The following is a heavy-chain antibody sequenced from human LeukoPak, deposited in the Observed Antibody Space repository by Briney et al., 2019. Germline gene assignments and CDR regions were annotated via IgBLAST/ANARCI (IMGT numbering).Heavy chain of an antibody. Sequence: PLGPLRLSCEPSGYTCKSYTMSWVHQDPGKRQERESSICGSGGSTYYTDSVKGRYTISRDNSKNTLYLQMNSLRAEDTAVYYCAKSARLRYFDWLLSYYYYGMDVWGQGTTVTVSS. CDR1: GYTCKSYT. CDR2: ICGSGGST. J-gene: IGHJ6*02. V-gene: IGHV3-23*01. CDR3: AKSARLRYFDWLLSYYYYGMDV. D-gene: IGHD3-9*01.